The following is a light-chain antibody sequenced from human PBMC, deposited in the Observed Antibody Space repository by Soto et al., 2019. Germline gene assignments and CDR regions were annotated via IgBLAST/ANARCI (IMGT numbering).Light chain of an antibody. CDR2: NTR. Sequence: QAVVTQEPSLTVSPGGTVTLPCASSTGAVTSGYYPNWFQQKPGQAPRALIYNTRNKHSWTPARFSGSLLGGKAALTLSGAQPEDEAEYYCLLYFGGAYVFGTGTKVTVL. J-gene: IGLJ1*01. CDR1: TGAVTSGYY. CDR3: LLYFGGAYV. V-gene: IGLV7-43*01.